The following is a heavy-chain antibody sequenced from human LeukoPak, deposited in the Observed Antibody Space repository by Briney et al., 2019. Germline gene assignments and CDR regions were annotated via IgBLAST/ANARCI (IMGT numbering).Heavy chain of an antibody. CDR2: INYSGST. J-gene: IGHJ5*02. Sequence: SSETLSLTCAVYGGSFSGYYWSWIRQPPGKGLEWIGEINYSGSTNYNPSLKSRVTISVDTSKNQFSLKLSSVTAADTAVYYCSLETLSPNWFDPWGQGTLVTVSS. CDR1: GGSFSGYY. CDR3: SLETLSPNWFDP. V-gene: IGHV4-34*01. D-gene: IGHD5-24*01.